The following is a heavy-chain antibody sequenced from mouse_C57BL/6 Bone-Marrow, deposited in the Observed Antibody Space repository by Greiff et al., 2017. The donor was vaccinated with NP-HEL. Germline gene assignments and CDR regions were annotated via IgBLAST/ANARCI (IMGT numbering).Heavy chain of an antibody. D-gene: IGHD1-1*01. J-gene: IGHJ3*01. Sequence: QVQLQQPGTELVKPGASVKLSCKASGYTFTSYWMHWVKQRPGQGLEWIGNINPSNGGNNYNEKFKSKATLTVDKSSSTAYMQLSSLTSEDSAVYYCARKGVYYYGSSPAWFAYWGQGTLVTVSA. CDR3: ARKGVYYYGSSPAWFAY. CDR2: INPSNGGN. CDR1: GYTFTSYW. V-gene: IGHV1-53*01.